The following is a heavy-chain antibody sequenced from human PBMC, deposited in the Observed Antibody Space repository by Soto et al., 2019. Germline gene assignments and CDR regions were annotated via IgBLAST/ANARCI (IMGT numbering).Heavy chain of an antibody. CDR3: AKLGGLMDIVVVVAATPGFEYFQH. J-gene: IGHJ1*01. CDR1: GFTFSSYA. V-gene: IGHV3-23*01. Sequence: GGSLRLSCAASGFTFSSYAMSWVRQAPGKGLEWVSAISGSGGSTYYADSVKGRFTISRDNSKNTLYLQMNSLRAEDTAVYYCAKLGGLMDIVVVVAATPGFEYFQHWGQGTLVTVSS. CDR2: ISGSGGST. D-gene: IGHD2-15*01.